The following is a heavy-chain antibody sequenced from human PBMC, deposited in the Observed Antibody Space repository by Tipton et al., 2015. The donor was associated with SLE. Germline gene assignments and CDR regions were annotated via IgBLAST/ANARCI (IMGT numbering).Heavy chain of an antibody. J-gene: IGHJ2*01. CDR1: GGSISSGDYY. CDR2: INHSGST. V-gene: IGHV4-39*07. CDR3: ARKVPYFDL. Sequence: LRLSCTVSGGSISSGDYYWSWIRQPPGKGLEWIGEINHSGSTNYNPSLKSRVTISVDTSKNQFSLKLSSVTAADTAVYYCARKVPYFDLWGRGTLVTVSS.